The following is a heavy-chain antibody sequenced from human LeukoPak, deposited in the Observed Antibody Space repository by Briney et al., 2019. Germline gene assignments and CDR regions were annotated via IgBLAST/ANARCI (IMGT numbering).Heavy chain of an antibody. CDR1: GFTFSSYA. J-gene: IGHJ4*02. D-gene: IGHD2-8*01. Sequence: GGSLRLSCAASGFTFSSYAMSWVRQAPGKGLEWVSAISYSGGGTYYADSVKGRFAVSRDNAKNLYYLQMKSLRVEDTALYYCARENGDYWGQGTLVTVSS. CDR3: ARENGDY. V-gene: IGHV3-23*01. CDR2: ISYSGGGT.